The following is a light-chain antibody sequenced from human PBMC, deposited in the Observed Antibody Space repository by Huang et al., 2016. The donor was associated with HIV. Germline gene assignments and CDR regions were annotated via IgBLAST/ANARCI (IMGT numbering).Light chain of an antibody. CDR3: QQYQDWPRT. CDR1: QSVSSN. J-gene: IGKJ1*01. V-gene: IGKV3-15*01. Sequence: ELVMTQSPGTLSRSPGERATLSCRPSQSVSSNLAWNQHKPGQAPRRVIYGASTRATGVPARFSGSGSGTEFTLTISSLQSDDFVVYYCQQYQDWPRTFGQGTKVEIK. CDR2: GAS.